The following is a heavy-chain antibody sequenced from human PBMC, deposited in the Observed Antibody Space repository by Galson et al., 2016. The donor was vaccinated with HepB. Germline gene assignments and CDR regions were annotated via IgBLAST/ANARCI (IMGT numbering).Heavy chain of an antibody. CDR2: IHHTGTT. D-gene: IGHD2-15*01. Sequence: LSLTCTVSGGSISSSVYHWAWIRQPPGKGPEWIGTIHHTGTTYYNPSLKSRVAISVDTSMNQFSLNLSSVTAADTAVYFCAGVVVVSAPDFYHGMDVWGQGTTVTVSS. J-gene: IGHJ6*02. CDR1: GGSISSSVYH. V-gene: IGHV4-39*07. CDR3: AGVVVVSAPDFYHGMDV.